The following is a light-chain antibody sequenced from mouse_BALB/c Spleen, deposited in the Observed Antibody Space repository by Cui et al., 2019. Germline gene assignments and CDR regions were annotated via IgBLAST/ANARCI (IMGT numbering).Light chain of an antibody. Sequence: DIQMTQSPASISASVGETVTITCRASENIYSYLAWYQQKQGKSPQLLVYNAKTLAEGVPSRFSGSGSGTQFSLKINSLQPEDFGSYYCQHHYGTPLTFGAGTKLELK. J-gene: IGKJ5*01. V-gene: IGKV12-44*01. CDR2: NAK. CDR3: QHHYGTPLT. CDR1: ENIYSY.